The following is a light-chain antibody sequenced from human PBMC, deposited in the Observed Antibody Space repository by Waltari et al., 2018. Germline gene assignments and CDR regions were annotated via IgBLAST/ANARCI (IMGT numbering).Light chain of an antibody. Sequence: SYFLTQTPSVSVAPGQTARITCGGNNSGSRSVQWYQQKPGQAPALVIYDDTARPSGIPQRFSGSNSGNTATLIINKVEVGDEADYYCQLWDSTTDVVFGAGTRLTVL. J-gene: IGLJ2*01. CDR3: QLWDSTTDVV. CDR1: NSGSRS. V-gene: IGLV3-21*02. CDR2: DDT.